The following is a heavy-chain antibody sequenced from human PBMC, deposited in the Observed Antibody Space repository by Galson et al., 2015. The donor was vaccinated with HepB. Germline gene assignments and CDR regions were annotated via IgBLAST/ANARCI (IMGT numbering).Heavy chain of an antibody. CDR1: GYTFTDYY. J-gene: IGHJ4*02. Sequence: SVKVSCKASGYTFTDYYMHWVRQAPGQGLEWMGWINPKSGGTNYAKKFHDWVTMTRDTSISTAYMELSRPRSDDSAVYYCARGDFSSFPDYWGQGTLVTVSS. CDR2: INPKSGGT. CDR3: ARGDFSSFPDY. D-gene: IGHD6-6*01. V-gene: IGHV1-2*04.